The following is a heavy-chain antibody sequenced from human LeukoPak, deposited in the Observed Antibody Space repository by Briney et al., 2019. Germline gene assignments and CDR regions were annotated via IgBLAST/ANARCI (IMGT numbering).Heavy chain of an antibody. CDR1: GFTFSSYA. V-gene: IGHV3-30*04. Sequence: GRSLRLSCAASGFTFSSYAMHWVRQAPGKGLEWVAVISYDGSNKYYADSVKGRFTISRDNSKNTLYLQMNSLRAEDTAVYYCARDHGYSYGCDYWGQGTLVTVSS. D-gene: IGHD5-18*01. CDR3: ARDHGYSYGCDY. J-gene: IGHJ4*02. CDR2: ISYDGSNK.